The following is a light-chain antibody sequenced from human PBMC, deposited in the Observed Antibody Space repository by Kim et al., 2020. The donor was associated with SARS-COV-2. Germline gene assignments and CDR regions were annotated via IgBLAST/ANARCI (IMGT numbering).Light chain of an antibody. V-gene: IGKV3-20*01. CDR2: GAS. J-gene: IGKJ1*01. CDR3: QQYGFSPWT. Sequence: PRLRARLSCRASQDVTDSNLAWYQQKPGRAPRLLIYGASTRAAGIPDRVSGSGSGTDFTLTISRLEPEDFAVYYCQQYGFSPWTFGQGSKVEIE. CDR1: QDVTDSN.